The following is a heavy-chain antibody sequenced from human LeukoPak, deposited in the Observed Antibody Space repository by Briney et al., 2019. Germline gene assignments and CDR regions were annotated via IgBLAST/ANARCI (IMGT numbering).Heavy chain of an antibody. CDR2: IIPILGIA. V-gene: IGHV1-69*04. J-gene: IGHJ6*02. D-gene: IGHD7-27*01. CDR1: GGTFSSYA. Sequence: SVKVSCKASGGTFSSYAISWVRQAPGQGLEWMGRIIPILGIANYAQKFQGRVTITADKSTSTAYMEPSSLRSEDTAVYYCARGTGENYGMDVWGQGTTVTVSS. CDR3: ARGTGENYGMDV.